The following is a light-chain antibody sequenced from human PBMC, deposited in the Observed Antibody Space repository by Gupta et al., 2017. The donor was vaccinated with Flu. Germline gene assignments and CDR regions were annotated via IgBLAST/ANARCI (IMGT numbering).Light chain of an antibody. Sequence: QSALTQPASVSGSPGQSITISCTGTTRDVGGYNFVSWYQQHPGKAPKLIIYEVTNRPSGVSNRFSGSKSGNTASLTISGLQAEDEADYYCTSYTSSSTLVFGGGTKLTVL. V-gene: IGLV2-14*01. J-gene: IGLJ3*02. CDR2: EVT. CDR1: TRDVGGYNF. CDR3: TSYTSSSTLV.